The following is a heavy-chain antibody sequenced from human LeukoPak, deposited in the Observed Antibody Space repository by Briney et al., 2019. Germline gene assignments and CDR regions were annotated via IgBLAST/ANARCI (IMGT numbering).Heavy chain of an antibody. J-gene: IGHJ4*02. Sequence: ASVKLSCKASGYTLTSYDTNCVRQATGQGLEWMGWMNPNSGNTGYAQKFQGRVTITRHTSISTAYVELTSRRSEDTAVYHCAIIMLWTPPVFDYWGQGTLVTVSS. CDR1: GYTLTSYD. CDR2: MNPNSGNT. D-gene: IGHD2-2*01. CDR3: AIIMLWTPPVFDY. V-gene: IGHV1-8*03.